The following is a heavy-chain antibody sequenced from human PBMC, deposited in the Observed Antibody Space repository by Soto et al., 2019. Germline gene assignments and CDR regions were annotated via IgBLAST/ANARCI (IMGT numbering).Heavy chain of an antibody. CDR2: IVVRDGDT. CDR1: GSTFTYSV. CDR3: AAGKAVDATRDSFDH. Sequence: QVQLVQSGPEVKKPGTSVKVSCKASGSTFTYSVVQWVRQPRGQRPEWLGWIVVRDGDTKFAQKFQGRVNLTRAISTNTASMELSGRRSEDTAVYYCAAGKAVDATRDSFDHWGQGPLVSVSS. V-gene: IGHV1-58*01. D-gene: IGHD6-19*01. J-gene: IGHJ4*02.